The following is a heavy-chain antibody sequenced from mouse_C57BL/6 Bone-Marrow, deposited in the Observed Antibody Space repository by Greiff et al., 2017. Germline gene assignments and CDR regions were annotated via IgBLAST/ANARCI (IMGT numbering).Heavy chain of an antibody. Sequence: VQLQQSGAELARPGASVKLSCKASGYTFTSYGISWVKQRTGQGLEWIGEIYPRSGNTYYNEKFKGKATLTADKSYSTAYMELRSLTSEDSAVYFCARSGTGYYWGQGTTLPVSS. D-gene: IGHD4-1*01. CDR1: GYTFTSYG. J-gene: IGHJ2*01. CDR3: ARSGTGYY. V-gene: IGHV1-81*01. CDR2: IYPRSGNT.